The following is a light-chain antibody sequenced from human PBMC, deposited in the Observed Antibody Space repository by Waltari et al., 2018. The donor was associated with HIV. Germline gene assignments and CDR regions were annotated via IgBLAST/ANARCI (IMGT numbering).Light chain of an antibody. CDR2: GAS. J-gene: IGKJ1*01. CDR3: QHYDNLSRT. Sequence: VVTQAPAALSVFPGRRGTVSCTTSQNVGNNVAWYQQKSGQSPRLRIYGASTRATGVPGRFGGSGSGTEFNLTIDSLQAVDSAVYYCQHYDNLSRTFGPGTTVEIK. CDR1: QNVGNN. V-gene: IGKV3-15*01.